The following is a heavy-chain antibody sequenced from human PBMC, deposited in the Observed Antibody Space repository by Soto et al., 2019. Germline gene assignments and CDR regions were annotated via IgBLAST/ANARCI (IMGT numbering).Heavy chain of an antibody. V-gene: IGHV4-39*01. Sequence: PSETLSLTCTVCGRCISRSSYYWGWIRQPPGKGLEWIGSIYYSGNTYYNPSLKSRVTISVDTSKNQFSLKLTSVTAADTAVYYCARHIAAAEFYYWGQGTLVTVS. CDR3: ARHIAAAEFYY. CDR1: GRCISRSSYY. J-gene: IGHJ4*02. CDR2: IYYSGNT. D-gene: IGHD6-13*01.